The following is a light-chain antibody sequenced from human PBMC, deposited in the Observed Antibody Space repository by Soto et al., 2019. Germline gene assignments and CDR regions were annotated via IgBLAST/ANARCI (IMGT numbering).Light chain of an antibody. CDR2: GAS. J-gene: IGKJ4*01. CDR1: QSVSSN. Sequence: EIVMTQSPATLSVSPGERATLSCRASQSVSSNLAWYQQKPGQAPRLLIYGASTRATGIPARFSGSGSGTKFTLTISSLQSEDFAVYYCQQYNNWPSTFGGGTKVESK. CDR3: QQYNNWPST. V-gene: IGKV3-15*01.